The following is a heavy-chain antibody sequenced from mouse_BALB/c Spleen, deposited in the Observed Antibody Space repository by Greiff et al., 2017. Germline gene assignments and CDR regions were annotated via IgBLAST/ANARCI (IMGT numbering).Heavy chain of an antibody. J-gene: IGHJ2*01. D-gene: IGHD2-5*01. CDR3: ARIVKLTPDYFDY. Sequence: QVQLQQPGAELVKPGASVKLSCKASGYKFTSYNMHWVKQTPGQGLEWIGAIYPGNGDTTYNQKFKGKATLTADKSSSTAYMQLSSLTSEDSAVYYCARIVKLTPDYFDYWGQGTTLTVSS. CDR1: GYKFTSYN. V-gene: IGHV1-12*01. CDR2: IYPGNGDT.